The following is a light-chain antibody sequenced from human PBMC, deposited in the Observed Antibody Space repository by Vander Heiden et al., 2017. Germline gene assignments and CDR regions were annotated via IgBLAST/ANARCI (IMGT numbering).Light chain of an antibody. Sequence: DIVMKQSPSTLSLSPCERATLSCTASQSDHINRAWYQQRPGQTPTLLIYVDAARAKGGPDRLSGSGSGTDFTLTISSLQSEHFAVYYCQQYNEWPTLYTFGQGTKLEIK. V-gene: IGKV3-15*01. CDR1: QSDHIN. J-gene: IGKJ2*01. CDR3: QQYNEWPTLYT. CDR2: VDA.